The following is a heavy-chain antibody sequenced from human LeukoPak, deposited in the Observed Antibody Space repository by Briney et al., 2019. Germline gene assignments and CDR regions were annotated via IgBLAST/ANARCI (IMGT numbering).Heavy chain of an antibody. CDR2: IGKSGATT. CDR3: ARVFGTYYFDS. J-gene: IGHJ4*02. V-gene: IGHV3-23*01. CDR1: GFTFSDYS. Sequence: GGSLRLSCAASGFTFSDYSMRWVRQAPGKGREWGSAIGKSGATTYYSDSVKGRFSISRDNSKNTLYLQMDTLRAEDTAVYFCARVFGTYYFDSWGQGTLVTVSS. D-gene: IGHD3-3*01.